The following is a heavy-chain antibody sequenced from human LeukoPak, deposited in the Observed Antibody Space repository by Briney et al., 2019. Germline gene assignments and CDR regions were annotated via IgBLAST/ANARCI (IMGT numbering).Heavy chain of an antibody. CDR3: AKEGYYYSSGSYSRRAFDI. J-gene: IGHJ3*02. D-gene: IGHD3-10*01. V-gene: IGHV3-7*01. CDR1: GFILNDYW. Sequence: GGSLRLSCAASGFILNDYWMSWVRQAPGKGLEWVADIKQDGSDKYYVGSVKGRFTISRDNFKNTLYLQLNSLRAEDTAVYYCAKEGYYYSSGSYSRRAFDIWGQGTMVTVSS. CDR2: IKQDGSDK.